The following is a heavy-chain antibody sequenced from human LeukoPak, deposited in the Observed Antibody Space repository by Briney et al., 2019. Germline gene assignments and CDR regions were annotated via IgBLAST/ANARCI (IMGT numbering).Heavy chain of an antibody. CDR1: GCTFSIYA. Sequence: GGSLRLSCAASGCTFSIYAMSWVRQAPGKGLEWVSGISGSAGSTYYAVSVKGRFTISRDNSKNTLYLQMNSLRAEDTAVYYCAKTRPLDSSSWSHGDYWGQGTLVTVSS. D-gene: IGHD6-13*01. V-gene: IGHV3-23*01. CDR3: AKTRPLDSSSWSHGDY. CDR2: ISGSAGST. J-gene: IGHJ4*02.